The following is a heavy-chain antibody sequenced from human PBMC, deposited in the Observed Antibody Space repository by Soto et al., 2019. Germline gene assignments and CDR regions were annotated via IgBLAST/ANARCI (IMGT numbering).Heavy chain of an antibody. CDR1: GFTLRNYA. J-gene: IGHJ5*02. CDR2: IGGGGDST. Sequence: DVQLLESGGGLVHPWGSLRLSCAASGFTLRNYAMAWVRQAPGKGLEWVSTIGGGGDSTYYADSVKGRFTISRDNSKNPLSLQMNSLRAEDTAVYYCAKDRMDPRTDCSGTSCLGWFDPWGQGTLVTVSA. V-gene: IGHV3-23*01. CDR3: AKDRMDPRTDCSGTSCLGWFDP. D-gene: IGHD2-2*01.